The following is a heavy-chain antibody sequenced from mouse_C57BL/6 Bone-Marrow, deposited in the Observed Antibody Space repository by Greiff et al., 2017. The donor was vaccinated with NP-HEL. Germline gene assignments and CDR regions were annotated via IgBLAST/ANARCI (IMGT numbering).Heavy chain of an antibody. CDR1: GFTFSDYY. D-gene: IGHD2-5*01. CDR3: ARVGYSNPYAMDY. CDR2: INYDGSST. J-gene: IGHJ4*01. Sequence: DVKLVESEGGLVQPGSSMKLSCTASGFTFSDYYMAWVRQVPEKGLEWVANINYDGSSTYYLDSLKSRFIISRDNAKNILYLQMSSLKSEDTATYYCARVGYSNPYAMDYWGQGTSVTVSS. V-gene: IGHV5-16*01.